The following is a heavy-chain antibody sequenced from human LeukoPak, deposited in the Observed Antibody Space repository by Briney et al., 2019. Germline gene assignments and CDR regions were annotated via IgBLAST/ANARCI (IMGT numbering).Heavy chain of an antibody. J-gene: IGHJ5*02. D-gene: IGHD1-26*01. CDR1: GGSISTYY. CDR3: ARTLSSGATSP. V-gene: IGHV4-59*08. Sequence: SETLSLTCTVSGGSISTYYWSWIRQSPGRGLEWLGYISSSGSAKYNPSLQSRVTISVDRSKNQFSLKLRSVTAAETAVYYCARTLSSGATSPWGQGTLVTVSP. CDR2: ISSSGSA.